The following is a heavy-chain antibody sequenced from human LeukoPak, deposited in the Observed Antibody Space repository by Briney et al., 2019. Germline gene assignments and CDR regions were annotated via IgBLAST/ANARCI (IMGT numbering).Heavy chain of an antibody. J-gene: IGHJ4*02. CDR1: GFTFSSYG. CDR2: IWYDGSNK. CDR3: ARAGQQLVFSHFDY. D-gene: IGHD6-13*01. V-gene: IGHV3-33*08. Sequence: PGGSLRLSCAASGFTFSSYGMHWVRQAPGMGLEWVAVIWYDGSNKYYADSVKGRFTISRDNSKNTLYLQMNSLRAEDTAVYYCARAGQQLVFSHFDYWGQGTLVTVSS.